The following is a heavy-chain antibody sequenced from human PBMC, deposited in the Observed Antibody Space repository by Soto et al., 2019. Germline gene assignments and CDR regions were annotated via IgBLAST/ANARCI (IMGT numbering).Heavy chain of an antibody. CDR1: GGSISSGGYY. Sequence: SETLSLTCTVSGGSISSGGYYWSWIRQHPGKGLEWIGYIYYSGSTYYNPSLKSRVTISVDTSKNQFSLKLSSVTVADTAVYYCARGPDYYNSSGSGIDVWGQGNTVTVSS. J-gene: IGHJ6*02. D-gene: IGHD3-22*01. CDR3: ARGPDYYNSSGSGIDV. V-gene: IGHV4-31*03. CDR2: IYYSGST.